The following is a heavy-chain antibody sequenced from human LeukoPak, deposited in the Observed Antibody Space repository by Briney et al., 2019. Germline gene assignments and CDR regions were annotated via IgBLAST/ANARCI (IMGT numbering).Heavy chain of an antibody. CDR3: ARGEDCSSTSCYCNGMDV. Sequence: ASVKVSCKASGYTFTGYYMHWVRQAPGQGLEWMGWINPNNGGTKYAQKFQGRVTMTRDTSISTAYMELSRLRSDDTAVYHCARGEDCSSTSCYCNGMDVWGQGTTVTVSS. D-gene: IGHD2-2*01. V-gene: IGHV1-2*02. CDR1: GYTFTGYY. J-gene: IGHJ6*02. CDR2: INPNNGGT.